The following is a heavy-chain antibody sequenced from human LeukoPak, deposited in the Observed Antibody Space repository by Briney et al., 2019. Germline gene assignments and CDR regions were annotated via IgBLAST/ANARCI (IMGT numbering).Heavy chain of an antibody. D-gene: IGHD4-17*01. CDR3: ATPPTVRSDY. V-gene: IGHV3-23*01. CDR1: GFTFSSYG. CDR2: ISGSGGST. J-gene: IGHJ4*02. Sequence: PGGTLRLSCAASGFTFSSYGMSWVRQAPGKGLEWVSAISGSGGSTYYADSVKGRFTISRDDSKNTLYLQMNSLRAEDTAVYYCATPPTVRSDYWGQGTLVTVSS.